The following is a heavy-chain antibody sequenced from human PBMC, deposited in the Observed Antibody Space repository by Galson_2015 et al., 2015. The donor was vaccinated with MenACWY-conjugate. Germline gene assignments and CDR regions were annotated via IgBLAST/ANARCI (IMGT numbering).Heavy chain of an antibody. V-gene: IGHV4-39*07. CDR2: IYHNGST. CDR3: GRGRFPYWVVVPAPTSLFDH. D-gene: IGHD2-2*01. CDR1: SGSISGTDSY. Sequence: SERRSLTWIVSSGSISGTDSYWGWIRAPPGKGLEWIVAIYHNGSTNYNPSLKCRFTMSVHKSKMQFSLKLYSVTAADMAVCYCGRGRFPYWVVVPAPTSLFDHWGQGTLVTVSS. J-gene: IGHJ5*02.